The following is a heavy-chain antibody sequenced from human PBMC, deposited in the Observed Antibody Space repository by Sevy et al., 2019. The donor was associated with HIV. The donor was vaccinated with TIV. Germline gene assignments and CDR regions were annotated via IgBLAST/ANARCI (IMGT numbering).Heavy chain of an antibody. J-gene: IGHJ3*01. CDR3: ARGRVGDTSSWYGAFDV. V-gene: IGHV4-30-2*01. CDR2: IFHSGAT. Sequence: QTLSLTCAVSGGSISSGGYSWSWIRQPPGKGLEWIGYIFHSGATYYIPSLQSRVTISVDLSKNQFSLNLSSVTAADTAVYYCARGRVGDTSSWYGAFDVWGQGTMVTVSS. CDR1: GGSISSGGYS. D-gene: IGHD6-13*01.